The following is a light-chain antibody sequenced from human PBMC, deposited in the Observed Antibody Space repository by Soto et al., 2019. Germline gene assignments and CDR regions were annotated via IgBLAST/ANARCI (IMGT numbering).Light chain of an antibody. CDR3: QSYDSSQSAL. Sequence: QSALTQPPSVSGAPGQRVTISCTGSSSNIGAGYDVHWYQQLPGTAPKLLIYGNSNRPSGVPDRFSGSKSGTSASLAITGLQAEEEADYYCQSYDSSQSALFGGGTQLTVL. J-gene: IGLJ3*02. CDR1: SSNIGAGYD. CDR2: GNS. V-gene: IGLV1-40*01.